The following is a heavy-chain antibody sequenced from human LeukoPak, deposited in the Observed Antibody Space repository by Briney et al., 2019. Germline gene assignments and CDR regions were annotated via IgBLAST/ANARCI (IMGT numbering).Heavy chain of an antibody. CDR3: AKDARRTFGLSSGLYRGSYYFDY. D-gene: IGHD6-19*01. Sequence: ETLSLTCTVSGGSISTSIYYWGWIRQSPGKGLEWVSVIYSGGSTYYADSVKGRFTISRDNSKNTLYLQMNSLRAEDTAVYYCAKDARRTFGLSSGLYRGSYYFDYWGQGTLVTVSS. CDR2: IYSGGST. CDR1: GGSISTSIYY. J-gene: IGHJ4*02. V-gene: IGHV3-53*05.